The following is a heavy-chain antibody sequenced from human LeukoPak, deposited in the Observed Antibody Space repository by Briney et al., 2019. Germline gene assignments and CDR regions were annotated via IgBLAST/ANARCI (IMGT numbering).Heavy chain of an antibody. J-gene: IGHJ4*02. V-gene: IGHV3-30-3*01. Sequence: GGSLTLSCAASGFTFSSYAMHWVRQAPGKGLEWVAVISYDGSNKYYADSVKGRFTISRDNSKNTLYLQMNSLRAEDTAVYYCARDEGPGIAAAGRGSFDYWGQGTLVTVSS. CDR2: ISYDGSNK. D-gene: IGHD6-13*01. CDR3: ARDEGPGIAAAGRGSFDY. CDR1: GFTFSSYA.